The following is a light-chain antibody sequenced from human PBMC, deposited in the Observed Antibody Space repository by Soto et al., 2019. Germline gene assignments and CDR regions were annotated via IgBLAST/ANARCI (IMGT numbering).Light chain of an antibody. CDR3: SSYRSSNTLL. CDR2: EVS. CDR1: SGDVGDYDY. Sequence: ALTQPASVSGSPGQSITISCTGTSGDVGDYDYVSWYQQYAGKAPKWVITEVSNRPSGVSNRFFGPKSGNTASLTISGLQAEDEADYYCSSYRSSNTLLFGGGTKLTVL. V-gene: IGLV2-14*01. J-gene: IGLJ2*01.